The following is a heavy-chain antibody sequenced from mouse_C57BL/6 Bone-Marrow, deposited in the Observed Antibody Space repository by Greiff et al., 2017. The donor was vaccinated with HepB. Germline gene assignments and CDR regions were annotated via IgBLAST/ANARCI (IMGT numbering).Heavy chain of an antibody. J-gene: IGHJ4*01. D-gene: IGHD2-5*01. Sequence: QVQLQQPGAELVKPGASVKLSCKASGYTFTSYWMHWVKQRPGQGLEWIGMIHPNSGSTNYNEKFKSKATLTVDKSSSTAYIQLSSLTSEDSAVYSCARRWHYSNYDYSAIAYWGHGPSVPFSS. CDR3: ARRWHYSNYDYSAIAY. CDR1: GYTFTSYW. V-gene: IGHV1-64*01. CDR2: IHPNSGST.